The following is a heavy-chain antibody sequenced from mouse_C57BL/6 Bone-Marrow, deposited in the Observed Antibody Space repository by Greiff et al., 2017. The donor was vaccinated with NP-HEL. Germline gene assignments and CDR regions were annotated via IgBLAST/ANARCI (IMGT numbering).Heavy chain of an antibody. D-gene: IGHD2-3*01. CDR3: ARTGLLPLYCDV. CDR2: IDPEDGET. Sequence: VQLQQSGAELVKPGASVKLSCTASGFNIKDYYMHWVKQRTEQGLEWIGRIDPEDGETKYAQKFKGKATITADTSSNTAYLQLSSRTSETTAVYYCARTGLLPLYCDVWGKGTTLTVSS. CDR1: GFNIKDYY. V-gene: IGHV14-2*01. J-gene: IGHJ2*01.